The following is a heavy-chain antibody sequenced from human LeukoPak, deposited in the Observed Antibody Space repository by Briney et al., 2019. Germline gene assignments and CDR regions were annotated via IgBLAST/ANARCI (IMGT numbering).Heavy chain of an antibody. J-gene: IGHJ4*02. CDR1: GFTFSDYY. CDR3: AREWNFDSLDY. V-gene: IGHV3-11*04. Sequence: PGGSLRLSCAASGFTFSDYYMTWIRQAPGKGLEWVSYISSYGSTISYADSVKGRFTISRDNAKNSLYLQMNSLRVEDTALYYCAREWNFDSLDYWGQGTLVTVSS. CDR2: ISSYGSTI. D-gene: IGHD1-1*01.